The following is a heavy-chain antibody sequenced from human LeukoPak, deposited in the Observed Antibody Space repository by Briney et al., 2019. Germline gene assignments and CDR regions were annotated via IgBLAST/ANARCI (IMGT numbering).Heavy chain of an antibody. J-gene: IGHJ4*02. CDR3: ARGHVEMATISDY. D-gene: IGHD5-24*01. V-gene: IGHV3-21*01. CDR1: GFTFSSYS. CDR2: ISSSSSYI. Sequence: GGPLRLSCAASGFTFSSYSMNWVRQAPGKGLEWVSSISSSSSYIYYADSVKGRFTISRDNAKNSLYLQMNSLRAEDTAVYYCARGHVEMATISDYWGQGTLVTVSS.